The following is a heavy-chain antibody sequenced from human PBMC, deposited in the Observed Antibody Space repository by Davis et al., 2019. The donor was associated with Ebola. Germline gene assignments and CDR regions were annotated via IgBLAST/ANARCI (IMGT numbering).Heavy chain of an antibody. V-gene: IGHV4-34*01. Sequence: PSETLSLTCAVYGGSFSGYYWSWIRQPPGKGLEWIGEINHSGSTNYNPSLTSRVAISADTSKNQFSLKLSSVTAADTAVYYCARVRPTVVTLGSYYYYMDVWGKGTTVTVSS. J-gene: IGHJ6*03. CDR2: INHSGST. CDR3: ARVRPTVVTLGSYYYYMDV. D-gene: IGHD4-23*01. CDR1: GGSFSGYY.